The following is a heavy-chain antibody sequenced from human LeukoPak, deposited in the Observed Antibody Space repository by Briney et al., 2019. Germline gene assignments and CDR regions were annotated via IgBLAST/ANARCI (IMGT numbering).Heavy chain of an antibody. D-gene: IGHD6-19*01. Sequence: PGGSLRLSCAASGFTFSRYAMSWVRQAPAKGLEWVSVMSGSGGSTSYADSVKGRFTISRDNSKNTLYLQMNSLSAEDTAVYYCAKDEVAVAGTFDYWGQGTLVTVSS. CDR2: MSGSGGST. J-gene: IGHJ4*02. V-gene: IGHV3-23*01. CDR3: AKDEVAVAGTFDY. CDR1: GFTFSRYA.